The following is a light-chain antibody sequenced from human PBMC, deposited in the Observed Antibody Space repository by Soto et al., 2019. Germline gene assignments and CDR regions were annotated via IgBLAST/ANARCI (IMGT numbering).Light chain of an antibody. CDR2: AAS. CDR1: QNVNRY. J-gene: IGKJ1*01. V-gene: IGKV1-9*01. Sequence: IQLTQSPSSLSASVGDRVTITCRTSQNVNRYLNWYQQQPGKAPKLLIYAASTLQSGVPSRFSGRGSGTDFTLTISSLQPEDFATYYCQQLNSYPWTFGQGTKVDI. CDR3: QQLNSYPWT.